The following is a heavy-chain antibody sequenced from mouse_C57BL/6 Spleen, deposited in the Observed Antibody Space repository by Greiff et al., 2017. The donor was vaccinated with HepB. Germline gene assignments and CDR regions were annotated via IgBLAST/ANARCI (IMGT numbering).Heavy chain of an antibody. V-gene: IGHV1-53*01. CDR3: ARRTIYYDYFDY. Sequence: QVQLKEPGTELVKPGASVKLSCKASGYTFTSYWMHWVKQRPGQGLEWIGNINPSNGGTNYNEKFKSKATLTVDKSSSTAYMQLSSLTSEDSAVYYCARRTIYYDYFDYWGQGTTLTVSS. J-gene: IGHJ2*01. D-gene: IGHD2-4*01. CDR1: GYTFTSYW. CDR2: INPSNGGT.